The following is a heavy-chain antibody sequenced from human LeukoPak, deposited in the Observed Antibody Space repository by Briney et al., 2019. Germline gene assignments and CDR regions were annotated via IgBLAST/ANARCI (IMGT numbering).Heavy chain of an antibody. D-gene: IGHD3-10*01. CDR2: INPTGTTT. Sequence: SVKVSCKASGGTFSSYAISWVRQAPGQGLEWVGLINPTGTTTLYAQKFQGRVTLTRDMSTSTDYMELRSLKSEDTAVYYCARDNSVGDIAWWFDPWGQGTLVTVSS. J-gene: IGHJ5*02. V-gene: IGHV1-69*05. CDR3: ARDNSVGDIAWWFDP. CDR1: GGTFSSYA.